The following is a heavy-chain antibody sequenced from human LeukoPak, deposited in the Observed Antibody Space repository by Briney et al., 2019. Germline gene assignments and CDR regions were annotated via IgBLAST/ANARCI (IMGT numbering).Heavy chain of an antibody. V-gene: IGHV3-23*01. CDR3: ARHRSSWLIDY. J-gene: IGHJ4*02. CDR2: ISDSGGNT. Sequence: GRSLRLSCAASGFTFNSYPMSWVRQAPWERRQWVSGISDSGGNTYYADSVRGRFTISRDNSKNTLYLQMNSLRAEDTAVYYCARHRSSWLIDYWGQGTLVTVSS. CDR1: GFTFNSYP. D-gene: IGHD6-6*01.